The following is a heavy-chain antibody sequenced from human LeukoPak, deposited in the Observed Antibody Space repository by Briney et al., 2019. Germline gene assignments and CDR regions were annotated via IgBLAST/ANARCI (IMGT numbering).Heavy chain of an antibody. Sequence: GGSLRLSCAASGFTFSSYAMSWVRQASGKGLEWVSGISSSGSGGSTYYADSVKGRFTISRDNSKNTLYLQMNSLRAEDTAVYYCANYYDSSGSPGKGDYWGQGTLVTVSS. CDR2: ISSSGSGGST. J-gene: IGHJ4*02. D-gene: IGHD3-22*01. V-gene: IGHV3-23*01. CDR3: ANYYDSSGSPGKGDY. CDR1: GFTFSSYA.